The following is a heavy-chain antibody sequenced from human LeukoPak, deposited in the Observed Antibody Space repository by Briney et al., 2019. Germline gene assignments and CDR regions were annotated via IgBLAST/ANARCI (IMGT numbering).Heavy chain of an antibody. D-gene: IGHD5-18*01. CDR3: ATGHSYGYDY. CDR1: GFTFSSYS. J-gene: IGHJ4*02. Sequence: GGSLRLSCAASGFTFSSYSMNWVRQPPGKGLVWVALVKGDGRTTIYADSVKGRFTISRDNAKNTLYLQMNSLRADDSGVYYCATGHSYGYDYWGQGVLVTVSS. V-gene: IGHV3-74*01. CDR2: VKGDGRTT.